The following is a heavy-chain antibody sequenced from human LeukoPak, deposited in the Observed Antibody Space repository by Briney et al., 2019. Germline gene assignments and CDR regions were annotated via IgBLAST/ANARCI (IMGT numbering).Heavy chain of an antibody. D-gene: IGHD2-2*03. J-gene: IGHJ4*02. V-gene: IGHV3-23*01. CDR2: IGGSGTRT. Sequence: GGSLRLSCSASGFTFTTYGMNWVRQAPGKGLEWVSGIGGSGTRTYYADSVKGRFTISRDNSKNTLYLQMNSLRDEDTAVYYCAKNSHWILFDDWGQGTLVTVSS. CDR3: AKNSHWILFDD. CDR1: GFTFTTYG.